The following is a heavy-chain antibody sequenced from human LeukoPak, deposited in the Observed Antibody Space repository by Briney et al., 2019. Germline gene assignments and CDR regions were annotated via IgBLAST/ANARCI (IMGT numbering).Heavy chain of an antibody. CDR2: IYYSGST. Sequence: SETLSLTCTVSGGSISSSSYYWGWIRQPPGKGLEWIGNIYYSGSTNYNPSLKSRVTISLDTSKNHFSLKVHSVTAADTAVYYCAREDDTIADNTFDIWGHGTVVTVSS. V-gene: IGHV4-39*07. J-gene: IGHJ3*02. CDR3: AREDDTIADNTFDI. D-gene: IGHD6-13*01. CDR1: GGSISSSSYY.